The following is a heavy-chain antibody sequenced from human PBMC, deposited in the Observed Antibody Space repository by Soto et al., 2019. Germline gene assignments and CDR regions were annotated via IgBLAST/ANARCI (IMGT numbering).Heavy chain of an antibody. CDR3: ARESYYDSSVGWFDP. J-gene: IGHJ5*02. CDR2: IYYSGST. CDR1: GGSISSGGYY. Sequence: PSETLSLTCTVSGGSISSGGYYWSWIRQHPGKGLEWIGYIYYSGSTYYNPSLKSRVTISVDTSKNQFSLKLSSVTAADTAVYYCARESYYDSSVGWFDPWSQGTLVTVSS. V-gene: IGHV4-31*03. D-gene: IGHD3-22*01.